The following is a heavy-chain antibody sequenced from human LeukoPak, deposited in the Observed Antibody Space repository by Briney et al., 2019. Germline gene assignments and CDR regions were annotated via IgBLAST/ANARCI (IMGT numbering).Heavy chain of an antibody. CDR1: GFTFSSYS. D-gene: IGHD5-12*01. J-gene: IGHJ4*02. CDR2: ISGSGGST. Sequence: PGGSLRLSCAASGFTFSSYSMNWVRQAPGKGLEWVSAISGSGGSTYYADSVKGRFTISRDNSKNTLYLQMNSLRAEDTAVYYCAPGGVDIVATITGRERRRQTNWGQGTLVTVSS. V-gene: IGHV3-23*01. CDR3: APGGVDIVATITGRERRRQTN.